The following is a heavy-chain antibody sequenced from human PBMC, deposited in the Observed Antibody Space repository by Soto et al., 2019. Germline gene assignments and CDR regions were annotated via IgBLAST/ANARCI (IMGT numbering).Heavy chain of an antibody. CDR2: IDSSGEK. CDR1: GLSITDSEMG. Sequence: QVTLKESGPVLVKPTEPLTLRCTVSGLSITDSEMGVSWIRQPPGQPLERLAHIDSSGEKSYRTFLKSRLAISKDTSKSQIVLNMTNMDPADTATYYCARRHLAGAVSPWFDPWGQGIPVTVSS. V-gene: IGHV2-26*01. CDR3: ARRHLAGAVSPWFDP. J-gene: IGHJ5*02. D-gene: IGHD6-19*01.